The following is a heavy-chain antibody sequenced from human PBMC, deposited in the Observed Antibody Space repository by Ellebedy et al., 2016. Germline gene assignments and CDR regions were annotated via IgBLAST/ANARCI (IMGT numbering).Heavy chain of an antibody. V-gene: IGHV3-9*01. CDR1: EFKFDDYA. D-gene: IGHD6-19*01. CDR3: VKDHSPHSGWFYHFDH. J-gene: IGHJ4*02. CDR2: ISWNSGSI. Sequence: GGSLRLSCTASEFKFDDYAMHWVRQAPGKGLEWVSGISWNSGSIGYADSVKGRFTISRDNAKKSLYLQMNNLRPEDTALYYCVKDHSPHSGWFYHFDHWGQGSLVTVSS.